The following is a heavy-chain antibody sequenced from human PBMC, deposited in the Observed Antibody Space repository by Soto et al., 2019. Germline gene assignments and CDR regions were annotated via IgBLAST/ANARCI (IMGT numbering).Heavy chain of an antibody. CDR3: ARPSGDYDHDEGYFQH. CDR1: GFTFDDYA. D-gene: IGHD3-3*01. V-gene: IGHV3-9*01. CDR2: ISWNSGSI. Sequence: EVQLVESGGGLVQPGRSLRLSCAASGFTFDDYAMHWFRQAPGKGLEWVSGISWNSGSIGYEDSVKGRFTISRDNAKNSLYLQMNSLRAEDTALYYCARPSGDYDHDEGYFQHWGQGTLVTVSS. J-gene: IGHJ1*01.